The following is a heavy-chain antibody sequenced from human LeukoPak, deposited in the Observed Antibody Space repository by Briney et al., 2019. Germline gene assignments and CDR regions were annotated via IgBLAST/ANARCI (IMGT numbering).Heavy chain of an antibody. CDR1: GYSISSGYY. V-gene: IGHV4-38-2*02. CDR2: IYHSGST. CDR3: ARSSSWSGWFDP. Sequence: SETLSLTCTVSGYSISSGYYWGWIRQPPGKGLEWIGSIYHSGSTYYNPSLKSRVTISVDTSKNQFSLKLSSVTAADTAVYCCARSSSWSGWFDPWGQGTLVTVSS. D-gene: IGHD6-13*01. J-gene: IGHJ5*02.